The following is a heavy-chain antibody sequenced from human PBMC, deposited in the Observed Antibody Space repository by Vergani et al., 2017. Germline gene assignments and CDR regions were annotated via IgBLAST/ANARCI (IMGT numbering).Heavy chain of an antibody. CDR1: GFTFIMHA. CDR2: LSASDRRT. J-gene: IGHJ4*02. CDR3: AKDEGRIAAPGG. Sequence: EVQLLESGGDLVQPGGSLRLSCAASGFTFIMHAMSWVRQAPGKGLEWVSTLSASDRRTHYADSVKGRFTISRDNSKNTLYLQMNSLRPEDTAVYYCAKDEGRIAAPGGWGQGTLVTVSS. D-gene: IGHD6-13*01. V-gene: IGHV3-23*01.